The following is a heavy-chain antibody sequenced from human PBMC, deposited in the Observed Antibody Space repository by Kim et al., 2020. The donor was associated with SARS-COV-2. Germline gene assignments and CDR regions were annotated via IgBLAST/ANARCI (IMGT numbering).Heavy chain of an antibody. CDR3: AKDGEILTGYDNWFDP. D-gene: IGHD3-9*01. Sequence: VKGRFTIPRDNSKNTLNLQRNSLRAEDTAVYYCAKDGEILTGYDNWFDPWGQGTLVTVSS. J-gene: IGHJ5*02. V-gene: IGHV3-23*01.